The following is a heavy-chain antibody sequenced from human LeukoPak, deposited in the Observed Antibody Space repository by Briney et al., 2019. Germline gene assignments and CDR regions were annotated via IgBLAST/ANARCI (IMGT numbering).Heavy chain of an antibody. CDR3: ARLIRSYNWFDS. J-gene: IGHJ5*01. D-gene: IGHD3-10*01. CDR1: GFAVSSNY. V-gene: IGHV3-53*01. Sequence: GGSLRLSSAASGFAVSSNYMGWVRQAPGKGLEWVSIVYSGGSTYSADSVKGRSTISRDNSKNTLYLQMNSLRAEDTAVYYCARLIRSYNWFDSWGQGTLVTVSS. CDR2: VYSGGST.